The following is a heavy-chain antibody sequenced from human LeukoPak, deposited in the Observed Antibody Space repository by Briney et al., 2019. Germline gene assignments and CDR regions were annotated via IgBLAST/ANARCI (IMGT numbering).Heavy chain of an antibody. V-gene: IGHV5-51*01. CDR1: GYSFSSSW. D-gene: IGHD6-13*01. J-gene: IGHJ4*02. CDR3: ARLVRYSSSWAPFDY. Sequence: GESLKISCKGSGYSFSSSWIAWVRQMPGKGLEWMGIIDPSDSNNRYSPSFQGQVTMSVDKSISTAYLQWGSLKASDTAIYYCARLVRYSSSWAPFDYWGQGTLVTVSA. CDR2: IDPSDSNN.